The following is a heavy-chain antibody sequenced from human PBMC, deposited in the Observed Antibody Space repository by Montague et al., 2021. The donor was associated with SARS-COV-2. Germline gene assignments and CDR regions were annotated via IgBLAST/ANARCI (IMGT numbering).Heavy chain of an antibody. CDR3: AKGLSSGSYYSSYFDY. J-gene: IGHJ4*02. D-gene: IGHD3-10*01. Sequence: SLRLSCAVSGFTFSSYAMSWVRQAPGKGLEWVSVISGSGGSTYYADSVKGRFTISRDNSKNTLYLQMSSLRAKDTAVYYCAKGLSSGSYYSSYFDYWGQGTLVTVSS. V-gene: IGHV3-23*01. CDR2: ISGSGGST. CDR1: GFTFSSYA.